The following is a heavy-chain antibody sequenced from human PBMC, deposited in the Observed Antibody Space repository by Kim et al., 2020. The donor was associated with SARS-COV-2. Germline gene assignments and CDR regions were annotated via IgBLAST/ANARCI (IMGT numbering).Heavy chain of an antibody. Sequence: SETLSLTCAVSGGSFSLDYWTCIRQSPGKGLEWIGEINHGGTTNYNPSLASRVSVLIDTSKNQFSLRLRSVTAADTALYFCSRQRQGMAKFSYFGILTGPTAHYNYADVWGQGTSVTVSS. CDR3: SRQRQGMAKFSYFGILTGPTAHYNYADV. D-gene: IGHD3-9*01. CDR1: GGSFSLDY. CDR2: INHGGTT. J-gene: IGHJ6*03. V-gene: IGHV4-34*01.